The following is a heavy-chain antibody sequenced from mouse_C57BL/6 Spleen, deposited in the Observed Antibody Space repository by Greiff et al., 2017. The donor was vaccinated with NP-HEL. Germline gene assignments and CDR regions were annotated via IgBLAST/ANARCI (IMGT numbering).Heavy chain of an antibody. CDR1: GFTFSDYG. CDR3: AREGGYGFDY. V-gene: IGHV5-17*01. J-gene: IGHJ2*01. D-gene: IGHD1-1*02. Sequence: EVQLQESGGGLVKPGGSLKLSCAASGFTFSDYGMHWVRQAPEKGLEWVAYISSGSSTIYYADTVKGRFTISRDNAKNTLFLQMTSLRSEDTAMYYCAREGGYGFDYWGQGTTLTVSS. CDR2: ISSGSSTI.